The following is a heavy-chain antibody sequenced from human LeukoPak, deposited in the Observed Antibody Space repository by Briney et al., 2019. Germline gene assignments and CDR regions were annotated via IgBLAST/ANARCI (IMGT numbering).Heavy chain of an antibody. CDR3: ARVEGYYGSDYYGMDV. V-gene: IGHV3-7*03. D-gene: IGHD3-10*01. CDR2: IKQDGSEK. CDR1: GFTFSSYW. J-gene: IGHJ6*04. Sequence: PGGSLRLSCAASGFTFSSYWMSWVRQAPGKGLEWAANIKQDGSEKYYVDSVKGRFTISRDNAKNSLYLQMNSLRAEDTAVYYCARVEGYYGSDYYGMDVWGKGTTVTVSS.